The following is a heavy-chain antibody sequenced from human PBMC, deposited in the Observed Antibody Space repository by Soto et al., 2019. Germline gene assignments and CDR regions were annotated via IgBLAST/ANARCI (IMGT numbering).Heavy chain of an antibody. J-gene: IGHJ6*02. V-gene: IGHV3-23*01. Sequence: GGSLRLSCAASGFTFSSYAMSWVRQAPGKGLEWVSAISGSGGSTYYADSVKGRFTISRDNSKNTLYLEMNSLRAEDTAVYYCAKDQEGSSSWPAYGMDVWGQGTTVTVSS. CDR2: ISGSGGST. CDR1: GFTFSSYA. CDR3: AKDQEGSSSWPAYGMDV. D-gene: IGHD6-13*01.